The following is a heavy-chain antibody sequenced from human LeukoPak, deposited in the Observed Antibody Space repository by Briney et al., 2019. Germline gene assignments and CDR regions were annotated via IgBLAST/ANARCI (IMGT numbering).Heavy chain of an antibody. CDR1: GFTFSSYS. D-gene: IGHD2-21*02. V-gene: IGHV3-21*01. CDR3: ARDDPLVGTPFDY. Sequence: GGSLRLSCAASGFTFSSYSMNWVRQAPGKGLEWVSSISSSSSYIYYADSVKGRFTISRDNAKNSLYLQMNSLRAEDTAVYYCARDDPLVGTPFDYWGQGTLVTVSS. CDR2: ISSSSSYI. J-gene: IGHJ4*02.